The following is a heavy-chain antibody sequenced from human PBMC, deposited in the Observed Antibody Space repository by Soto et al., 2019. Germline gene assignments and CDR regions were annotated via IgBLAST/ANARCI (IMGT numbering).Heavy chain of an antibody. J-gene: IGHJ6*02. CDR3: ARVRRDGYTGYAMDV. Sequence: PSETLSLTCAVYGGSFSGYYWSWIRQPPGKGLEWIGEINHSGSTNYNPSLKSRVTISVDTSKNQFSLKLSSVTAADTAVYYCARVRRDGYTGYAMDVWGQGTTVTVSS. CDR2: INHSGST. CDR1: GGSFSGYY. V-gene: IGHV4-34*01. D-gene: IGHD5-12*01.